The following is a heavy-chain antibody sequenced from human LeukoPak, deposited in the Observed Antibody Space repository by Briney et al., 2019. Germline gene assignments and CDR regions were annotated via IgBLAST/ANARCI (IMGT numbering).Heavy chain of an antibody. Sequence: PSETLSLTCTVSGGSISGYYWSWIRQPAGKGQEWIGRMSTSGNSNYIPSLVSRVTMSVDTSKNQFSLNLSSVTAADTAVYYCARGSESMRWFDPWGQGTLVTVSS. J-gene: IGHJ5*02. CDR3: ARGSESMRWFDP. V-gene: IGHV4-4*07. CDR2: MSTSGNS. CDR1: GGSISGYY.